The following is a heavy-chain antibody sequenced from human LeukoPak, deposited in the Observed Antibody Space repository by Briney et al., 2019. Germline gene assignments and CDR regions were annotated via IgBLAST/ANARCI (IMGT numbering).Heavy chain of an antibody. V-gene: IGHV3-53*01. CDR1: GFTVTGTH. Sequence: GGSLRLSCAASGFTVTGTHMSWVRQAPGKGLEWVSAIYTGGTTYYSDSVEGRFTISRDGSKNILYLQMDSLRVENTAVYYCARDQATSGGGLDSWGQGTLVTVSS. CDR3: ARDQATSGGGLDS. D-gene: IGHD3-16*01. J-gene: IGHJ4*02. CDR2: IYTGGTT.